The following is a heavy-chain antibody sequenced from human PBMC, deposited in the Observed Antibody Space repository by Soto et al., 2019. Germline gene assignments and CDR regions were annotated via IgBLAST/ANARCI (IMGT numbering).Heavy chain of an antibody. CDR1: GYIFTAYS. V-gene: IGHV1-46*01. D-gene: IGHD2-15*01. J-gene: IGHJ1*01. CDR3: AREENCSDGICYSEYFKR. CDR2: VNPSGGST. Sequence: AASVKVSCKASGYIFTAYSMHWVRQAPGQGLEWMGVVNPSGGSTNYAQKFQGRITMTRDTSTSTVYMDLSSLTSEDTAVYYCAREENCSDGICYSEYFKRWGQGAMVTVSS.